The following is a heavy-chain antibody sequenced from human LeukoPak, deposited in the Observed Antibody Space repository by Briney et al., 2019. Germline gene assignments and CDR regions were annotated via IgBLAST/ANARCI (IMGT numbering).Heavy chain of an antibody. V-gene: IGHV1-18*01. CDR2: INTYNGNT. J-gene: IGHJ4*02. CDR3: AREGGYCSGGSCSTIVVFFDY. Sequence: ASVKVSCKASGYIFTSYGISWVRQAPRQGLEWMGWINTYNGNTKYAQKFQGRVTMTRDTSISTAYMELSRLRSDDTAVYYCAREGGYCSGGSCSTIVVFFDYWGQGTLVTVSS. CDR1: GYIFTSYG. D-gene: IGHD2-15*01.